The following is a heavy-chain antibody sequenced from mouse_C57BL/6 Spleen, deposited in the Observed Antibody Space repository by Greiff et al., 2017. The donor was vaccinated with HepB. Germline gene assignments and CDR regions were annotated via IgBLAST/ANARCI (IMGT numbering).Heavy chain of an antibody. V-gene: IGHV5-16*01. CDR3: ARDTVVAGFDY. Sequence: DVKLVESEGGLVQPGSSMKLSCTASGFTFSDYYMAWVRQVPEKGLEWVANINYDGSSTYYLDSLKSRFIISRDNAKNILYLQMSSLKSEDTATYYCARDTVVAGFDYWGQGTTLTVSS. CDR1: GFTFSDYY. CDR2: INYDGSST. J-gene: IGHJ2*01. D-gene: IGHD1-1*01.